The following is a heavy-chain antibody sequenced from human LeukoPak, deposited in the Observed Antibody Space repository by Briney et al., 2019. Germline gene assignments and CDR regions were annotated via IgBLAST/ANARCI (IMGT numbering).Heavy chain of an antibody. CDR2: ISSSASTI. CDR3: ARVRYCTSTSCSYHYYYMDV. V-gene: IGHV3-11*04. D-gene: IGHD2-2*01. Sequence: GGSLRLSCAASGFTFSDYYMSWIRQAPGKGLEWVSYISSSASTIHYADSVKGRFTISRDNAKNSVYLQMDSLRAEDTAVYYCARVRYCTSTSCSYHYYYMDVWGKGTTVTVSS. J-gene: IGHJ6*03. CDR1: GFTFSDYY.